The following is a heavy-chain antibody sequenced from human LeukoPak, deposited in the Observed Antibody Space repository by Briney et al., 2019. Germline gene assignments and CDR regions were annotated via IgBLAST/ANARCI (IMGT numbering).Heavy chain of an antibody. D-gene: IGHD3-22*01. CDR1: GFTFMNYA. Sequence: PGGSLRLSCAASGFTFMNYAATWVRQAPGKGLEWVSVINDSGGSTYYADSVKGRFTISRDNSKNTLYLQMNSLRSDDTAVYYCARSSGYYRGYFDYWGQGTLVTVSS. V-gene: IGHV3-23*01. CDR3: ARSSGYYRGYFDY. CDR2: INDSGGST. J-gene: IGHJ4*02.